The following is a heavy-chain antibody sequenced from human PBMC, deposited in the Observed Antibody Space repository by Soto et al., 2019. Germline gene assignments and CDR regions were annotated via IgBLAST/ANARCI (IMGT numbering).Heavy chain of an antibody. CDR2: ITSGGRSI. V-gene: IGHV3-48*03. D-gene: IGHD2-15*01. CDR3: VRRMASPDQ. J-gene: IGHJ4*02. CDR1: GFTFSGYE. Sequence: PGGSLRLSCTASGFTFSGYEMNWVRQAPGKGLEWVSYITSGGRSIYYADSVKGRFIISRDNAENSLYLQMNSLRPEDTAVYYCVRRMASPDQWGQGTLVTVSS.